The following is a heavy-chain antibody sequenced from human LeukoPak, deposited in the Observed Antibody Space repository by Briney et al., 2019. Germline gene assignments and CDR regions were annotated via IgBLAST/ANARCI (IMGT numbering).Heavy chain of an antibody. V-gene: IGHV3-7*05. CDR3: ARDESYSSDY. Sequence: PGGSLRLTCAVSGSTFSRYWMSWVRQAPGKGLEWVANINHDRSVNYYVDSEKGRFTISRDNAKNSLYLQMNSLRVEDTAVYFCARDESYSSDYWGQGTLVTVSS. D-gene: IGHD6-13*01. CDR2: INHDRSVN. J-gene: IGHJ4*02. CDR1: GSTFSRYW.